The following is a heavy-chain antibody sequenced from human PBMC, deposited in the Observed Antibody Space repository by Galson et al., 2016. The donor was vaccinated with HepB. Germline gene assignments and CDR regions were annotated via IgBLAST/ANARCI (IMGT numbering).Heavy chain of an antibody. J-gene: IGHJ5*02. CDR1: GGSFSGFH. CDR3: ARNKGAQGNWFDP. V-gene: IGHV4-34*01. CDR2: INPAGST. Sequence: SETLSLTCVVSGGSFSGFHWSWIRQPPGKGLEWIGEINPAGSTNYNPSLKTRVTLSIDTSKNDFLLTLTSATVADTAVYYCARNKGAQGNWFDPWGQGTLVTVSS.